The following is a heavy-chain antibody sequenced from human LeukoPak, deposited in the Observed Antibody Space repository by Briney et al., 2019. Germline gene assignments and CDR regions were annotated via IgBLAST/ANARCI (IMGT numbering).Heavy chain of an antibody. CDR2: ISGSGGST. D-gene: IGHD3-22*01. CDR3: AKDHYYDSSGYSLDY. CDR1: GFTFSSYA. V-gene: IGHV3-23*01. J-gene: IGHJ4*02. Sequence: GGSLRLSCAAYGFTFSSYAMSWVRQAPGKGLEWVSAISGSGGSTYYADSVKGRFTISRDNSKNTLYLQMNSLRAEDTAVYYCAKDHYYDSSGYSLDYWGQGTLVTVSS.